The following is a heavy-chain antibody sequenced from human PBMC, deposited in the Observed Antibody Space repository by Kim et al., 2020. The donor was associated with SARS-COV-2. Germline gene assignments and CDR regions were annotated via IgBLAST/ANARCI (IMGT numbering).Heavy chain of an antibody. Sequence: RFTISRDNAKNSLYLQMNSLRAEDTAVYYCARDPYYYDSSGYWGWGYFDYWGQGTLVTVSS. CDR3: ARDPYYYDSSGYWGWGYFDY. V-gene: IGHV3-11*05. D-gene: IGHD3-22*01. J-gene: IGHJ4*02.